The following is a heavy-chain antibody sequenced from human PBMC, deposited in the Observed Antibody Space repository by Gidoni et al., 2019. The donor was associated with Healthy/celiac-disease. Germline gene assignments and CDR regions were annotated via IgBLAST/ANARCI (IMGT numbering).Heavy chain of an antibody. Sequence: QVQLQESGPGLVKPSETLSLTCTVPGGSISSYYWSWIRQPPGKGLEWIGYIYSSGSTNYNPSRKSRGTISVDTSKNQFSLKLSSVTAADTAVYYCARLRLSCSGGSCYGNWFDPWGQGTLVTVSS. CDR2: IYSSGST. CDR1: GGSISSYY. J-gene: IGHJ5*02. V-gene: IGHV4-59*08. D-gene: IGHD2-15*01. CDR3: ARLRLSCSGGSCYGNWFDP.